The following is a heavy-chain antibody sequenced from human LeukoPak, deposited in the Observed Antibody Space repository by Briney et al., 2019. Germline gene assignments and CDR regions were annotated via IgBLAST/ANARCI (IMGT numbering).Heavy chain of an antibody. V-gene: IGHV3-48*01. Sequence: GGSLGLSCAASGFTFSNYAMSWVRQAPGKGLEWVSYISSSSSTIYYADSVKGRFTISRDNAKNSLYLQMNSLRAEDTAVYYCARPPIPYYYDSSGSDAFDIWGQGTMVTASS. CDR1: GFTFSNYA. CDR3: ARPPIPYYYDSSGSDAFDI. CDR2: ISSSSSTI. D-gene: IGHD3-22*01. J-gene: IGHJ3*02.